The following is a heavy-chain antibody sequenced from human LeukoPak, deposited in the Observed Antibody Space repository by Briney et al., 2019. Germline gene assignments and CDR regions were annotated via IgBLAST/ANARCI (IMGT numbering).Heavy chain of an antibody. D-gene: IGHD6-19*01. Sequence: SGTLSLTCAVSGGSISSSNWWSWVRQPPGQGLEWIGYIYYSGSTYYNPSLKSRLTISVDTSKNQFSLKLSSVTAADTAVYYCARRRGNTSGFQGYYFDYWGQGTLVTVSS. J-gene: IGHJ4*02. CDR1: GGSISSSNW. CDR3: ARRRGNTSGFQGYYFDY. V-gene: IGHV4-4*02. CDR2: IYYSGST.